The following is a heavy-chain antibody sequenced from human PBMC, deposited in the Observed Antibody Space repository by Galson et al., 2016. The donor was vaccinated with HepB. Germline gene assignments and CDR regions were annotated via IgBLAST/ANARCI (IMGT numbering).Heavy chain of an antibody. J-gene: IGHJ5*02. Sequence: SVKVSCKASGVPFRSYAISWMRQAPGQGIQWMGGIVPLFGTAKHAQKFQGRVTMTTDTSTSTAYMELRSLRTDDTAVYFCARNYYDSSGYYRQSNWFDPWGQGTLVTVSS. CDR2: IVPLFGTA. CDR3: ARNYYDSSGYYRQSNWFDP. V-gene: IGHV1-69*05. CDR1: GVPFRSYA. D-gene: IGHD3-22*01.